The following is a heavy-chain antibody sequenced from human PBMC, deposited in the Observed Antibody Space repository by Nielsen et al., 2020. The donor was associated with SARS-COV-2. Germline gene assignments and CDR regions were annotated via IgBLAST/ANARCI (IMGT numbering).Heavy chain of an antibody. CDR1: GFTFSDYA. CDR3: ASNLPSAGYCTSSTCYAVGYYFDY. J-gene: IGHJ4*02. D-gene: IGHD2-2*01. V-gene: IGHV3-23*01. Sequence: GESLKISCAASGFTFSDYAMSWVRQAPGKGLEWVSSLSGSGRTTYYADSVKGRFTISRDNSKNTLYLQMNSLSAEDTAIYYCASNLPSAGYCTSSTCYAVGYYFDYWGQGALVTVSS. CDR2: LSGSGRTT.